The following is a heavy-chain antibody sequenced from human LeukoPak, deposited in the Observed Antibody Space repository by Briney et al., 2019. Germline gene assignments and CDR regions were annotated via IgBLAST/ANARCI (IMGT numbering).Heavy chain of an antibody. D-gene: IGHD6-13*01. CDR2: ISGSGGST. CDR1: GFTFSSYA. V-gene: IGHV3-23*01. Sequence: PGGSLRLSCAASGFTFSSYAMSWVRQAPGKGLEWVSAISGSGGSTYYADSVKGRFTISRDNSKNTLYLQMNSLRAEDTAVYYCAKTEGGSSSWYGIDYWGQGTLVTVSS. J-gene: IGHJ4*02. CDR3: AKTEGGSSSWYGIDY.